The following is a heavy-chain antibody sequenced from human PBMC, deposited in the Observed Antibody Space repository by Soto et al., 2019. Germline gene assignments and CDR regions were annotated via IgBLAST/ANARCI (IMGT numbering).Heavy chain of an antibody. J-gene: IGHJ6*02. CDR3: ANDFDTTDYHYYYYYGMDV. D-gene: IGHD5-12*01. CDR1: GFTFSSYA. Sequence: GGSLRLSCAASGFTFSSYAMSWVRQAPGKGLEWVSAISGSGGSTYYADSVKSRFTISRDNSKNTLYLQMNSLRAEDTAVYYCANDFDTTDYHYYYYYGMDVSGHGTTLTVSS. CDR2: ISGSGGST. V-gene: IGHV3-23*01.